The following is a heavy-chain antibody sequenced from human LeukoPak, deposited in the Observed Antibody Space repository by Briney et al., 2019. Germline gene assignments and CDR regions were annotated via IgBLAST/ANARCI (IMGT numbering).Heavy chain of an antibody. CDR2: IYNTGST. D-gene: IGHD4-23*01. J-gene: IGHJ4*02. Sequence: GGSLRLSCAASGFTVRSHRLIWVRQAPGKGLEWVSVIYNTGSTYYADSVMGRFIISRDISKNTLYFQINGLRPDDTAVYYCATDPGLRWSFDYWGQGTLVTVSS. CDR1: GFTVRSHR. V-gene: IGHV3-53*05. CDR3: ATDPGLRWSFDY.